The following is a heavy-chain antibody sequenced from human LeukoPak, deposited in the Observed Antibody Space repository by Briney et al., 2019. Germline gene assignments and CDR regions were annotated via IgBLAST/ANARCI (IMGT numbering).Heavy chain of an antibody. Sequence: SKTLSLTCTVSGGSISSYYWSWIRQPAGKGLEWIGRIYTSGSTNYNPSLKSRVTMSVDTSKNQFSLKLSSVTAADTAVYYCARDSLAIAAAGSGFDYWGQGTLVTVSS. V-gene: IGHV4-4*07. J-gene: IGHJ4*02. CDR1: GGSISSYY. D-gene: IGHD6-13*01. CDR2: IYTSGST. CDR3: ARDSLAIAAAGSGFDY.